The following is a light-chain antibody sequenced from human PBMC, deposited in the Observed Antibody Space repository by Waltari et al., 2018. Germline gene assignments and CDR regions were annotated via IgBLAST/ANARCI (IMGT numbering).Light chain of an antibody. V-gene: IGLV2-14*03. Sequence: QSALTQPASVSGSPGQSITISCTGTSSDVGAYDYVSWYHQHPGKAPKLLIYDVNNRPSGVSPRFSGSKSGNTASLTISGLQAEDEANYFCSAYTKSTTRYWVFGGGTKVTVL. J-gene: IGLJ3*02. CDR2: DVN. CDR1: SSDVGAYDY. CDR3: SAYTKSTTRYWV.